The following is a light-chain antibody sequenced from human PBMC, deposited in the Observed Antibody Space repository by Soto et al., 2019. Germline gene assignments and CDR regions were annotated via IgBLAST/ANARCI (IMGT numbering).Light chain of an antibody. CDR2: KAS. CDR1: QSVSSW. CDR3: QQYHSYSYT. J-gene: IGKJ2*01. V-gene: IGKV1-5*03. Sequence: DIKMTQSPSTLSASVGDRVTITCRASQSVSSWLAWYQQKPGKAPNLLIFKASNLENGVPSRFSGSGSGTEFTLTISSLQPDDFATYYCQQYHSYSYTFGQGTKLEI.